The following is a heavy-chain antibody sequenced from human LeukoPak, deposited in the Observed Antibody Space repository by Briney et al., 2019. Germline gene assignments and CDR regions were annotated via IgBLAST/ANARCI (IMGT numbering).Heavy chain of an antibody. Sequence: GGSLRLSCAASGFTFSSYSMNWVRQAPGKGLEWVSSISSSSSYIYYADSVKGRFTISRDNAKNSLYLQMNSLRAEDTAVYYCARDQNYYDSSGYYDFDYWGQGTLVTVSS. CDR2: ISSSSSYI. D-gene: IGHD3-22*01. CDR3: ARDQNYYDSSGYYDFDY. J-gene: IGHJ4*02. CDR1: GFTFSSYS. V-gene: IGHV3-21*01.